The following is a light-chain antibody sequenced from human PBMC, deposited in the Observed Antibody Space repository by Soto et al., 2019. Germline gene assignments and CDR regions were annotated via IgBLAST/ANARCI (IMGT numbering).Light chain of an antibody. V-gene: IGLV2-23*02. Sequence: QSALTQPASVSGSPGQSITISCTGTSSDVGSYNLVSWYQQHPGKATKLMIFEVSQRPSGVSNRFSGSKSGNTASLTISVLQADDEADYYCSSYAGSSTLVFGGGTKLTVL. J-gene: IGLJ2*01. CDR3: SSYAGSSTLV. CDR1: SSDVGSYNL. CDR2: EVS.